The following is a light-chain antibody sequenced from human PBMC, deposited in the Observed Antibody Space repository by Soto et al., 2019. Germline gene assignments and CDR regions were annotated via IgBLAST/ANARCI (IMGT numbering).Light chain of an antibody. CDR3: QQYNNWWT. J-gene: IGKJ1*01. V-gene: IGKV3-15*01. CDR1: QSISNN. CDR2: GAS. Sequence: EIVMTQSPATLSVSPGERATLSCRASQSISNNLAWYHQRPDQAPRLLIYGASTRATGIPARFGGSGSGAEISLTISSLQSDEFAVYYCQQYNNWWTFGQGTRVEIK.